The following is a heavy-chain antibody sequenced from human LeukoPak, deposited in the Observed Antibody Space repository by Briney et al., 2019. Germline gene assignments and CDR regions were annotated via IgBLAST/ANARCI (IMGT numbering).Heavy chain of an antibody. V-gene: IGHV4-59*08. CDR1: GGSLTRYH. Sequence: SETLSLTCTVSGGSLTRYHWGWIRQPPGKGLEWIGYINYSGSTNYSPSLESRVTISLDTSKNQFSLQLSSVTAADTAVYYCARAPPGTRFDYWGQGTLVTVSS. J-gene: IGHJ4*02. CDR2: INYSGST. CDR3: ARAPPGTRFDY. D-gene: IGHD1-1*01.